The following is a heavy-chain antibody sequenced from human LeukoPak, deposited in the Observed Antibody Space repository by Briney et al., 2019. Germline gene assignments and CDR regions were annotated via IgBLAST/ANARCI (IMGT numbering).Heavy chain of an antibody. J-gene: IGHJ3*02. D-gene: IGHD3-22*01. CDR3: ARVQDGSGYYIEGFGAFDI. CDR1: GFTFSSYA. CDR2: ISYDGSNK. V-gene: IGHV3-30*04. Sequence: GRSLRLSCAASGFTFSSYAMHWVRQAPGKGLEWVAVISYDGSNKYYADSVKGRFTISRDNAKNSLYLQMNSLRAEDTAVYYCARVQDGSGYYIEGFGAFDIWGQGTMVTVSS.